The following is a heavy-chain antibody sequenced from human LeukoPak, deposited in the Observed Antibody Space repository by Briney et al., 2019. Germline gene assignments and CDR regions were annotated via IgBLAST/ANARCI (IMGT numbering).Heavy chain of an antibody. V-gene: IGHV1-18*01. CDR1: GYTFTNYG. J-gene: IGHJ3*02. CDR3: ARDEYIVVVPAAIHDAFDI. Sequence: ASVKVSCKASGYTFTNYGISWVRQAPGQGLEWMGWISAYNGNTNYAQKLQGRVTMTTDTSTSTAYMELRSLRSDDTAVYYCARDEYIVVVPAAIHDAFDIWGQGTMVTVSS. D-gene: IGHD2-2*01. CDR2: ISAYNGNT.